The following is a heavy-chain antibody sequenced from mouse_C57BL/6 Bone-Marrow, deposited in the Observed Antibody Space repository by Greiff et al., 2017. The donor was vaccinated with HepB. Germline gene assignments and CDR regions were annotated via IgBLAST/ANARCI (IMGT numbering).Heavy chain of an antibody. CDR1: GYAFSSSW. CDR2: IYPGDGDT. J-gene: IGHJ2*01. Sequence: VQLQESGPELVKPGASVKISCKASGYAFSSSWMNWVKQRPGKGLEWIGRIYPGDGDTNYNGKFKGKATLTADKSSSTAYMQLSSLTSEDSAVYFCARWGSSVFYYFDYWGQGTTLTVSS. V-gene: IGHV1-82*01. D-gene: IGHD3-2*02. CDR3: ARWGSSVFYYFDY.